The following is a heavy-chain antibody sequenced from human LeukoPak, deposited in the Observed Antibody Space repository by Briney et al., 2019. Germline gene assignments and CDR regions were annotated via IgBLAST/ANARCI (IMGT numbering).Heavy chain of an antibody. CDR2: ISAYNGNT. Sequence: ASVKVSCKASGYTFTSYGIIWVRQAPGQGLEWMGWISAYNGNTNYAQKLQGRVTMTTDTSTSTAYMELKSLRSDDTAVYYCARDQMGGSYYGYFQHWGQGTLVTVSS. D-gene: IGHD1-26*01. J-gene: IGHJ1*01. CDR3: ARDQMGGSYYGYFQH. V-gene: IGHV1-18*01. CDR1: GYTFTSYG.